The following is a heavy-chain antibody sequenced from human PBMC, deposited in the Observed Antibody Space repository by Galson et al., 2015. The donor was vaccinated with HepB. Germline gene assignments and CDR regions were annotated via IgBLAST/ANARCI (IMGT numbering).Heavy chain of an antibody. Sequence: SLRLSCAASGFTFSSYAMSWVRQTPEKGLEWVSTFSGPVATTYHAASVKGRFTISSDNSKNTLSLQMNGQRADDTAVYYSAKATCGTCSGANCYYFDFWGQGDLVTVSS. CDR1: GFTFSSYA. D-gene: IGHD2-15*01. V-gene: IGHV3-23*01. J-gene: IGHJ4*02. CDR3: AKATCGTCSGANCYYFDF. CDR2: FSGPVATT.